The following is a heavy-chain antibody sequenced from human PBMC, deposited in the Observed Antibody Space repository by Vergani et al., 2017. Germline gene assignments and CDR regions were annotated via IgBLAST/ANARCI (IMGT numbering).Heavy chain of an antibody. CDR1: GGSITYGAFY. V-gene: IGHV4-39*01. Sequence: QLQLQESGPGLVKPSETLSLTCTVSGGSITYGAFYWGWIRQSPGKGLECIGSIYYSENKFYNPSLESRVTLSIDTTKNQFSLKLKSVTAADTAVYYCARCFRDEGMIYGGTVENWFDPWGQGTLVTVSS. J-gene: IGHJ5*02. CDR3: ARCFRDEGMIYGGTVENWFDP. D-gene: IGHD3-22*01. CDR2: IYYSENK.